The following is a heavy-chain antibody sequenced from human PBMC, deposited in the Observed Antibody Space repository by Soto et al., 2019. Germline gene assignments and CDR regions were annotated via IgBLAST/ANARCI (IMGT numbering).Heavy chain of an antibody. J-gene: IGHJ4*02. CDR1: GFNFSSYW. CDR3: AKTIAAHSSFDY. Sequence: PGGSLRLSCAASGFNFSSYWMSWVRQAPGKGLEWVANIKQDGSDKYYVDSVKGRFTISRDNAKNTLYLQMNSLRAEDTAVYYCAKTIAAHSSFDYWGQGTLVTVSS. CDR2: IKQDGSDK. D-gene: IGHD6-6*01. V-gene: IGHV3-7*03.